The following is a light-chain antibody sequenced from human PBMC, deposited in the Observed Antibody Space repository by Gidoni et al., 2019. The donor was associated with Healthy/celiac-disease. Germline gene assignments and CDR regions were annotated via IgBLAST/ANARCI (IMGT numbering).Light chain of an antibody. CDR1: QGISSY. CDR3: QQYYSYPRT. J-gene: IGKJ1*01. Sequence: AIRMTQSPSSFSASTGDRVTITCRASQGISSYLAWYQQKPGKAPKLLIYAASTLQSGVPSRFSGSGSRTDFTLTISCLQSEDFATYYCQQYYSYPRTFGQXTKVEIK. V-gene: IGKV1-8*01. CDR2: AAS.